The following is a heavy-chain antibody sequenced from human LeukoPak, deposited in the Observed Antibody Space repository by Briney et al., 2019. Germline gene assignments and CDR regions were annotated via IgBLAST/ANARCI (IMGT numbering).Heavy chain of an antibody. CDR3: ARHSDSPNYPDTDSFDL. D-gene: IGHD3-22*01. CDR2: IYATGNT. V-gene: IGHV3-53*01. CDR1: GFSISNYY. J-gene: IGHJ3*01. Sequence: PGGSLRLSCAASGFSISNYYMFWARQAPGKGLEWVSVIYATGNTYYANSVKGRFTISRDNSESTLYLQMNSLRVGDTAVYYCARHSDSPNYPDTDSFDLWGQGTTVTVSS.